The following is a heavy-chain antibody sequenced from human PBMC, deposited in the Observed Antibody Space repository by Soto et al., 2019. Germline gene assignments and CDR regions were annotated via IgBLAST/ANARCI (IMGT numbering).Heavy chain of an antibody. V-gene: IGHV3-30-3*01. D-gene: IGHD3-3*01. CDR1: GFTFSSYA. CDR3: ARDFWSGYYNFDY. J-gene: IGHJ4*02. CDR2: ISYDGSNK. Sequence: QVQLVESGGGVVQPGRSLRLSCAASGFTFSSYAMHWVRQAPGKGLEWVAVISYDGSNKYYADSVKGRFTISRDNSKNTLYLQMNSLRAEDTAVYYCARDFWSGYYNFDYWGQGTLVTVSS.